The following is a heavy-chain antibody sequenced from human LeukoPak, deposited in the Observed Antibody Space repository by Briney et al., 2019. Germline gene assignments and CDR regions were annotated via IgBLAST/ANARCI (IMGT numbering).Heavy chain of an antibody. D-gene: IGHD2-15*01. CDR2: IIPILGIA. Sequence: SVKVSCKASGGTFSSYAISWVRQAPGQGLEWMGRIIPILGIANYAQKFQGRVTITADKSTSTAYMELSSMRYEDTHVYYCARDIVVVVAATSNWFDPWGQGTLVTVSS. V-gene: IGHV1-69*04. J-gene: IGHJ5*02. CDR3: ARDIVVVVAATSNWFDP. CDR1: GGTFSSYA.